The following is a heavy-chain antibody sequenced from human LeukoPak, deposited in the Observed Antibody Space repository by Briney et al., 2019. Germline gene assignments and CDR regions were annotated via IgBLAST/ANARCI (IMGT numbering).Heavy chain of an antibody. V-gene: IGHV1-24*01. CDR2: SDPEDGER. CDR1: GKTLSDLS. CDR3: VTGFTTMAVDYFDY. D-gene: IGHD5-18*01. Sequence: ASVKVSCKVSGKTLSDLSIHWLRQPPGKGLEWLGGSDPEDGERIYAQMFQGRVTMTEDTSIDTAYMELSSLRSQDTAVYYCVTGFTTMAVDYFDYWGQGTLVTVSP. J-gene: IGHJ4*02.